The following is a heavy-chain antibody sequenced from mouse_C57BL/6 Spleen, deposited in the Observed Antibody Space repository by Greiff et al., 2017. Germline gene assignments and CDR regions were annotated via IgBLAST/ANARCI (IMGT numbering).Heavy chain of an antibody. CDR3: ARQRGSSGVCDY. CDR1: GFTFSSYT. CDR2: ISGGGGNT. V-gene: IGHV5-9*01. J-gene: IGHJ2*01. D-gene: IGHD3-2*02. Sequence: EVKLMESGGGLVKPGGSLKLSCAASGFTFSSYTMSWVRQTPEKRLEWVATISGGGGNTYYPDSVKGRFTISRDNAKNTLYLQMSSLRSEDTALYYCARQRGSSGVCDYWGQGTTLTVSS.